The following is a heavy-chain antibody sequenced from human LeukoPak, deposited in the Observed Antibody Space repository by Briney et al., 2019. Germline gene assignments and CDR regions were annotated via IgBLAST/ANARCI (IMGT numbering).Heavy chain of an antibody. CDR3: AKEVKGFPRDYFDY. J-gene: IGHJ4*02. CDR1: GFTFSSYG. Sequence: GRSLRLSCAASGFTFSSYGMHWVRQAPGKGLEWVAFIRYDGSNKYYADSVKGRFTISRDNSKNTLYLQMNSLRAEDTAVYYCAKEVKGFPRDYFDYWGQGTLVTVSS. D-gene: IGHD2-21*01. V-gene: IGHV3-30*02. CDR2: IRYDGSNK.